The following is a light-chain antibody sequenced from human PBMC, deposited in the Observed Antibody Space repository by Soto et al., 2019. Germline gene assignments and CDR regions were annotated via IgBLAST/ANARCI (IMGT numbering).Light chain of an antibody. J-gene: IGKJ1*01. CDR1: QSINTRY. CDR2: ATS. CDR3: QQYNIWPWT. V-gene: IGKV3-20*01. Sequence: EIVLTQSPGTLSLSPGERATLSCRASQSINTRYSAWYQQKPGQPPRLLIYATSSRAPGIPDRFSGSGSGTDFTLTISRLEPEDFAVYYCQQYNIWPWTFGQGTKVEIK.